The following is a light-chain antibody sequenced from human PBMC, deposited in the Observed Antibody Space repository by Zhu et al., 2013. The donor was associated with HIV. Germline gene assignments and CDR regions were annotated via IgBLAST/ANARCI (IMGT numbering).Light chain of an antibody. Sequence: EIVMTQSPATLSVSPGERATLSCRSSQTVSDNLAWYQQKPGRAPRLLIFGATIRATGIPARFTGSGSGTEFTLTISSLQSEDFAIYYCQHYSTWPPYTFGQGTRLEI. V-gene: IGKV3D-15*01. J-gene: IGKJ2*01. CDR3: QHYSTWPPYT. CDR1: QTVSDN. CDR2: GAT.